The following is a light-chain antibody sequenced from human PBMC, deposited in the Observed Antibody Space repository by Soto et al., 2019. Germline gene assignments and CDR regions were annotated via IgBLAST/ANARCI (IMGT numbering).Light chain of an antibody. V-gene: IGLV1-44*01. CDR1: SSNIGINS. Sequence: QSVLTQPTSASGTPEERVTISCSGGSSNIGINSVTWYQHLPGTAPKLLIYNSYQRPSGVPDRFSGSKSGTSASLAISGLQPDDDADYYCASWDDSLKALLFGGGTKLTVL. CDR2: NSY. CDR3: ASWDDSLKALL. J-gene: IGLJ3*02.